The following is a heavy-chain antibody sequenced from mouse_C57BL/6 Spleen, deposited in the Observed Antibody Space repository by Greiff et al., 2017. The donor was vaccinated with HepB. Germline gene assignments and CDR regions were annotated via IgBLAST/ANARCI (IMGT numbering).Heavy chain of an antibody. CDR1: GFTFSSYT. V-gene: IGHV5-9*01. Sequence: EVQVVESGGGLVKPGGSLKLSCAASGFTFSSYTMSWVRQTPEKRLEWVATISGGGGNTYYPDSVKGRFTISRDNAKNTLYLQMSSLRSEDTALYYCARHKSNYVLFAYWGQGTLVTVSA. D-gene: IGHD2-5*01. CDR2: ISGGGGNT. CDR3: ARHKSNYVLFAY. J-gene: IGHJ3*01.